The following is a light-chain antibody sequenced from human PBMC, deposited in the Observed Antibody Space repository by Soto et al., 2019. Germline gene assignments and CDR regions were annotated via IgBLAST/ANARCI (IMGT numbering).Light chain of an antibody. CDR3: QQYGSSPRT. V-gene: IGKV3-20*01. J-gene: IGKJ1*01. CDR2: GAS. Sequence: LTQSPVTLSLSPWERATLSCRASQSVSSSYLAWYQQKPGQAPRLLIYGASSRATGIPDRFSGSGSGTDFTLTISRLEPEDFAVYYCQQYGSSPRTFGQGTKVDIK. CDR1: QSVSSSY.